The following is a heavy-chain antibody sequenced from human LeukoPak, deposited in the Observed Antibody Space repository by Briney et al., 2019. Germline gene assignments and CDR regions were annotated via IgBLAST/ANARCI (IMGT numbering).Heavy chain of an antibody. CDR1: GYTFTSYG. J-gene: IGHJ6*02. CDR3: ARAGPHFYSTYGMDV. CDR2: ISAYNGNT. D-gene: IGHD6-13*01. V-gene: IGHV1-18*01. Sequence: ASVKVSCKASGYTFTSYGISWVRQAPGQGLEWMGWISAYNGNTNYVQKLQGRVTMTTDTSTSTAYMELRSLRSDDTAVYYCARAGPHFYSTYGMDVWGQGTTVTVSS.